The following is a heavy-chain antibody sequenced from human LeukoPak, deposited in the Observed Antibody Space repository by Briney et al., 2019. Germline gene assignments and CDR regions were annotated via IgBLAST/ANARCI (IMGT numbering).Heavy chain of an antibody. CDR1: GFTFSDYY. CDR3: ARAGYSSSWYVLVGYTIAPVDY. CDR2: ISSSGSTI. D-gene: IGHD6-13*01. J-gene: IGHJ4*02. Sequence: GGSLRLSCAASGFTFSDYYMSWIRQAPGKGLEWVSYISSSGSTIYYADSVKGRFTISRDNAKDSLYLQMNSLRAEDTAVYYCARAGYSSSWYVLVGYTIAPVDYWGQGTLVTVSS. V-gene: IGHV3-11*01.